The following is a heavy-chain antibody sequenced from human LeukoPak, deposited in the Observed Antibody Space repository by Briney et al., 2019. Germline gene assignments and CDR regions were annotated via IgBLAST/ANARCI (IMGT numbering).Heavy chain of an antibody. J-gene: IGHJ2*01. Sequence: GASVKVSCKASGYTFTGYYMHWVRQAPGQGLEWMGWINPNSGGTNYAQKFQGRVTMTRDTSISTAYMELSRLRSDDTAVYYCARDPKVNYGDWYFDLWGRGTLVTVSS. D-gene: IGHD4-17*01. CDR1: GYTFTGYY. CDR2: INPNSGGT. CDR3: ARDPKVNYGDWYFDL. V-gene: IGHV1-2*02.